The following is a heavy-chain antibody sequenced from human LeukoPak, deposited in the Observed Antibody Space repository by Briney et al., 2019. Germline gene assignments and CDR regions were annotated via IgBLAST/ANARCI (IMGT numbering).Heavy chain of an antibody. CDR2: IYHSGST. V-gene: IGHV4-30-2*01. CDR3: ARGRMVRGVINWFDP. Sequence: PSQTLSLTCAVSGRSISSGGYSWRWIRQPPGKGLEWIGYIYHSGSTHYNPSLKSRVTISVDRSKNQFSLKLSSVTAADTAVYYCARGRMVRGVINWFDPWGQGTLVTVSS. D-gene: IGHD3-10*01. CDR1: GRSISSGGYS. J-gene: IGHJ5*02.